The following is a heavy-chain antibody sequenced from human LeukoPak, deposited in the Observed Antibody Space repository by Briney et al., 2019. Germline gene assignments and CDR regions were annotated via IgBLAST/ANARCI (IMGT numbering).Heavy chain of an antibody. V-gene: IGHV4-30-2*01. CDR1: GGSISSGGYS. CDR2: IYHSGST. D-gene: IGHD4/OR15-4a*01. J-gene: IGHJ4*02. CDR3: ARGDYGNFDY. Sequence: PSETLSLTCAVSGGSISSGGYSWSWIRQPPGKGLEWIGYIYHSGSTYYNPSLKSRVTISVDTSKNQFSLKLSSVTAADTAVYYCARGDYGNFDYWGQGTLVTVSS.